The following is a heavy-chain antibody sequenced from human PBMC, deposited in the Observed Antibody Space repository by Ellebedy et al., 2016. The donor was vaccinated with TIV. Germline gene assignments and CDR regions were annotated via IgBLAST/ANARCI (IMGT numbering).Heavy chain of an antibody. CDR2: IKQDGSER. D-gene: IGHD2-8*01. CDR3: ARDQWPGRAYYFDS. Sequence: GGSLRLSCTASGFTFGDYAMTWVRQAPGKGLEWVANIKQDGSERHYVDSVKGRFAISRDNAKSSLYLQMNSLGDEDTAVYYCARDQWPGRAYYFDSWGQGTLVTVSS. V-gene: IGHV3-7*01. J-gene: IGHJ4*02. CDR1: GFTFGDYA.